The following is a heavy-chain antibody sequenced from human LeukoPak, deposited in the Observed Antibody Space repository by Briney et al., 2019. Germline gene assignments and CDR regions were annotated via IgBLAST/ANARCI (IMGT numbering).Heavy chain of an antibody. CDR2: IRYDGSNK. D-gene: IGHD4-17*01. CDR1: GFTFSSYG. CDR3: AKALDRRTVTNDY. V-gene: IGHV3-30*02. Sequence: GGSLRLSCAASGFTFSSYGMHWVRQAPGKGLEWVAFIRYDGSNKYYADSVKGRFTISRDNSKNTLYLQMNSLRAEDTAVYYCAKALDRRTVTNDYWGQGTLVTVSS. J-gene: IGHJ4*02.